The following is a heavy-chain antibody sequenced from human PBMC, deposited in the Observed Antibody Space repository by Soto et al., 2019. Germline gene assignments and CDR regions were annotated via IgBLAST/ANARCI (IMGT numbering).Heavy chain of an antibody. V-gene: IGHV3-74*01. J-gene: IGHJ4*02. CDR1: GFTFRYYW. CDR3: GSLFEF. CDR2: INNDGSDT. Sequence: EVHLVESGGGLVQPGGSLRLSCAASGFTFRYYWLHWVRQVPGRGPVWVSGINNDGSDTFYADFVEGRFTISRDNAKNTVYLQMASLRAEDTAVYYCGSLFEFWGQGTLVTVPS.